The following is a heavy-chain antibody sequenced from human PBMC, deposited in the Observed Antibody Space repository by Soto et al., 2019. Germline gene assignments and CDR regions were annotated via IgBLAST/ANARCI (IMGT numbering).Heavy chain of an antibody. Sequence: EVQLVESGGGLVKPGGSLRLSCAASGFTFSSYSMNWVRQAPGKGLEWVSSISSSSSYIYYADSVKGRFTISRDNAKNSLYLQMNSLRAEDTAVYYCARDSGYYDSSGYYRTYYYYGMDVWGQGTTVTVSS. V-gene: IGHV3-21*01. J-gene: IGHJ6*02. D-gene: IGHD3-22*01. CDR2: ISSSSSYI. CDR3: ARDSGYYDSSGYYRTYYYYGMDV. CDR1: GFTFSSYS.